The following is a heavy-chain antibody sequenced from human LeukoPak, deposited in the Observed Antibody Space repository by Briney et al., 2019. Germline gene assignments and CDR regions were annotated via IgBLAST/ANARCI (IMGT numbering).Heavy chain of an antibody. CDR2: IRSKANSYAT. Sequence: PGGSLKLSCAASGFTFSGSAMHWVRQASGKGLEWVGRIRSKANSYATAYAASVKGKFTISRDDSKNMAYLQMNSLKTEDTAVYYCTRLSGSSSIDYWGQGTLVTVSS. J-gene: IGHJ4*02. CDR3: TRLSGSSSIDY. D-gene: IGHD6-13*01. V-gene: IGHV3-73*01. CDR1: GFTFSGSA.